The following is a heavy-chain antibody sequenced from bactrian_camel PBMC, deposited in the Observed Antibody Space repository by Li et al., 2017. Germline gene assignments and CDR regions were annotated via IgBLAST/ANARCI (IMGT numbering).Heavy chain of an antibody. Sequence: HVQLVESGGDSMQAGGSLRFSCKASGFAFDDSDMAWYRQAPGNECGMVSTISSDGSKYYGDSVKGRFTISRDNAKKTVYLQMSSLKPEDTARYFCQTTGGTWSCRGNYWGQGTQVTVS. CDR3: QTTGGTWSCRGNY. D-gene: IGHD7*01. CDR1: GFAFDDSD. J-gene: IGHJ4*01. V-gene: IGHV3S63*01. CDR2: ISSDGSK.